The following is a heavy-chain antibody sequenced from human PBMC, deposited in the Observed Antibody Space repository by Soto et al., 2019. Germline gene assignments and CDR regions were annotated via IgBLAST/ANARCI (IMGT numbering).Heavy chain of an antibody. J-gene: IGHJ4*02. CDR3: ARFYDSSGYYIDY. V-gene: IGHV4-61*01. CDR1: GGSVSSGSYY. CDR2: IYYSGST. Sequence: TSETLSLPCTVSGGSVSSGSYYWSWIRQPPGKGLEWIGYIYYSGSTNYNPSLKSRVTISVDTSKNQFSLKLSSVTAADTAVYYCARFYDSSGYYIDYWGQGTLVTV. D-gene: IGHD3-22*01.